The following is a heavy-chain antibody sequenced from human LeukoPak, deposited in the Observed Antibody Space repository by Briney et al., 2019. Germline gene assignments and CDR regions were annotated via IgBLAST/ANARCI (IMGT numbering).Heavy chain of an antibody. J-gene: IGHJ6*02. D-gene: IGHD1-26*01. CDR3: GGGGRERYYYYGMDV. Sequence: AASVKVSCKASGYTFTSYDINWVRQATGQGLEWMGWMNPNSGNTGYAQKFQGRVTMTRNTSISTAYMELSSLRSEDTAVYYCGGGGRERYYYYGMDVWGQGTTVTVSS. CDR1: GYTFTSYD. CDR2: MNPNSGNT. V-gene: IGHV1-8*01.